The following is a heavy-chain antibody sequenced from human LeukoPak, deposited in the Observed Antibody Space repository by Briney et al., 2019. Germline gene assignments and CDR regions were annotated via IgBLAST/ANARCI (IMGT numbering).Heavy chain of an antibody. CDR1: GFTFKNYA. CDR2: INHSGST. J-gene: IGHJ4*02. V-gene: IGHV4-34*01. CDR3: ARVGSSGSDY. Sequence: GSLRLSCAASGFTFKNYAMSWIRQPAGKGLEWIGEINHSGSTNYNPSLKSPVTISVDTSKNQFSLKLSSVTASDTAVYYCARVGSSGSDYWGQGTLVTVSS. D-gene: IGHD6-19*01.